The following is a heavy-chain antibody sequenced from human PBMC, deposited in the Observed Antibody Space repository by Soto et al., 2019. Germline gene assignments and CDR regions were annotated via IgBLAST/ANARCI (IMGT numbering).Heavy chain of an antibody. CDR1: GFSFSNYS. CDR3: GKYDAGSFYPWPLGN. J-gene: IGHJ4*02. D-gene: IGHD3-10*01. CDR2: IGNVISAT. V-gene: IGHV3-23*01. Sequence: EVQVLESGGGLVQPGGSLRLSCEGSGFSFSNYSMDWVRQAPGKGPVWVSGIGNVISATYNADSVKGRFTISRDNSKNPLYLQMNSLAVEDTAVYYCGKYDAGSFYPWPLGNWGQGTLVTVSS.